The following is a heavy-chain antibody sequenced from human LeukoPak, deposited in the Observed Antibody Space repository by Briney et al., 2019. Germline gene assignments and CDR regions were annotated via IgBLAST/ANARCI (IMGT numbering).Heavy chain of an antibody. CDR2: IYYSGST. CDR3: ASCSGGSCYYYGMDV. CDR1: GGSISSSSYY. D-gene: IGHD2-15*01. V-gene: IGHV4-39*01. Sequence: SETLSLTCTVSGGSISSSSYYWGWIRQPPGKGLEWIESIYYSGSTYYNPSLKSRVTISVDTSKNQFSLKLSSVTAADTAVYYCASCSGGSCYYYGMDVWGQGTTVTVSS. J-gene: IGHJ6*02.